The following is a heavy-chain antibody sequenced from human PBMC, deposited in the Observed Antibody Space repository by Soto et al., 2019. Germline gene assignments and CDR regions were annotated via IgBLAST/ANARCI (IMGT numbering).Heavy chain of an antibody. CDR2: IVVGSGNT. V-gene: IGHV1-58*01. CDR1: GFTFTSSA. Sequence: ASVKVSCKASGFTFTSSAVQWVRQARGQRLEWIGWIVVGSGNTNYAQKFQERVTITRDMSTSTAYMELSSLRSEDTAVYYCAADLLTWGNRNADLCGMDVWGQGTTVTVSS. J-gene: IGHJ6*02. D-gene: IGHD1-20*01. CDR3: AADLLTWGNRNADLCGMDV.